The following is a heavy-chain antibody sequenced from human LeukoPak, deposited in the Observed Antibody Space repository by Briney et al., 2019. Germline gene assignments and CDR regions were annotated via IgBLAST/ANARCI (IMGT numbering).Heavy chain of an antibody. J-gene: IGHJ4*02. CDR1: GFTFRSYN. CDR2: ITSSSSNI. CDR3: ANCPSATSCYGLELGH. D-gene: IGHD2-2*01. Sequence: GGSLRLSCAASGFTFRSYNMIWVRQAPGKGLEWVSYITSSSSNIYYADSVKGRFTISRDNSKNTLYLQMNSLRAEDTAVYYCANCPSATSCYGLELGHWGQGTLVTVSS. V-gene: IGHV3-48*01.